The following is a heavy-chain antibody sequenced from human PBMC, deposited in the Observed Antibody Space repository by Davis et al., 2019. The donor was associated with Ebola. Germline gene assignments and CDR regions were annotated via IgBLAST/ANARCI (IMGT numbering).Heavy chain of an antibody. V-gene: IGHV4-4*07. CDR2: IYTSGST. Sequence: SETLSLTCTVSGGSISSYYWSWIRQPAGKGLEWIGRIYTSGSTNYNPSLKSRVTISVDTSKNQFSLKLSSVTAADTAVYYCARGGVIAVAGTGWFDPWGQGTLVTVSS. J-gene: IGHJ5*02. CDR3: ARGGVIAVAGTGWFDP. CDR1: GGSISSYY. D-gene: IGHD6-19*01.